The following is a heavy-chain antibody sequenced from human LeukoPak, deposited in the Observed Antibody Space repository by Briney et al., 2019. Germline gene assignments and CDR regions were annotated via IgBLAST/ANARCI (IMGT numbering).Heavy chain of an antibody. V-gene: IGHV1-2*02. D-gene: IGHD1-1*01. CDR3: ARDDDFVDY. J-gene: IGHJ4*02. Sequence: GASVKVSCKASGYIFTGYYMHWVRQAPGQGLEWMGWINPNSGGTNYAQKFRGRVTMTRDTSNSTAYMDLSRLRSDDTAVYYCARDDDFVDYWGPGSLVTVSS. CDR1: GYIFTGYY. CDR2: INPNSGGT.